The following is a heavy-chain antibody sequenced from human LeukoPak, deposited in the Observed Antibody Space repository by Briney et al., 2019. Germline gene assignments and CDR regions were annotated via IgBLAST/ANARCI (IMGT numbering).Heavy chain of an antibody. CDR3: ARDKYGDLDY. J-gene: IGHJ4*02. Sequence: PSETLSLTCAVYGGSFSGYYWSWIRQPPGKGLEWIGEINHSGSTNYNPSLKSRVTISVDTSKNQVSLKLSSVTAADTAVYYCARDKYGDLDYWGQGTLVTVSS. V-gene: IGHV4-34*01. CDR2: INHSGST. D-gene: IGHD4-17*01. CDR1: GGSFSGYY.